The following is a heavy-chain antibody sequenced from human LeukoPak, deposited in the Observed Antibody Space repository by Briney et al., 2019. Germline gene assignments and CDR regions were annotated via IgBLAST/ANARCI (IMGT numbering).Heavy chain of an antibody. D-gene: IGHD4-17*01. V-gene: IGHV4-39*01. CDR1: GGSISSSSYY. CDR3: ARRPHYGDYGYFDL. Sequence: SETLSLTCTVSGGSISSSSYYWGWIRQPPGKGLEWIGSIYYSGSTYYNPSLKSRVTISVDTSKNQFSLKLSSVTAADTAVYYCARRPHYGDYGYFDLWGRGTLVTVSS. CDR2: IYYSGST. J-gene: IGHJ2*01.